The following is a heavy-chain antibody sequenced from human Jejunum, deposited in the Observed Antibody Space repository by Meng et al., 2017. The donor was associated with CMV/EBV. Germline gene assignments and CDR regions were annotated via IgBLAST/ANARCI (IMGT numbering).Heavy chain of an antibody. CDR2: IYYNGNT. J-gene: IGHJ4*02. CDR3: ARGTWAAAPSDY. V-gene: IGHV4-61*03. CDR1: GGSVSSGSCY. D-gene: IGHD1-1*01. Sequence: AVSGGSVSSGSCYWSGNRQPPGKGLEFIECIYYNGNTNYNPSLMRRVTISLDTSQNHFSLKLTSVTAADTAVYYCARGTWAAAPSDYWGQGFLVTVSS.